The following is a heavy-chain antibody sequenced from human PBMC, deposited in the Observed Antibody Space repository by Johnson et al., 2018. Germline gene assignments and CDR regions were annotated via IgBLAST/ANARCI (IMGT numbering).Heavy chain of an antibody. CDR3: ARALRHGDNSYMDV. Sequence: QVQLQESGPGLVKPSETLSLTCTVSGGSISTYYWSWIRQPPGKGLEWIGYIHYSGSPNYNPSLKSRVTTSVDTSQNQFSLKLYSVTAADPAVYYCARALRHGDNSYMDVRGKGTTVTVSS. CDR2: IHYSGSP. CDR1: GGSISTYY. D-gene: IGHD4-17*01. V-gene: IGHV4-59*01. J-gene: IGHJ6*03.